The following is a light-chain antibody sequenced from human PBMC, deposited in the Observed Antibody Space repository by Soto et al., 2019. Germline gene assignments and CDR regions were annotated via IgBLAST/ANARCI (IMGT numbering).Light chain of an antibody. CDR2: AAS. Sequence: DIQMTQSPSSVSASVGDRVTITCRASQGISSWLAWYQQKPAKAPKLLIYAASSLQSGVPSRFSGSGSGTDFSLPTSSLQAADFAPYYGQLANSCLPATFGQGTRLEIK. V-gene: IGKV1-12*01. CDR1: QGISSW. CDR3: QLANSCLPAT. J-gene: IGKJ5*01.